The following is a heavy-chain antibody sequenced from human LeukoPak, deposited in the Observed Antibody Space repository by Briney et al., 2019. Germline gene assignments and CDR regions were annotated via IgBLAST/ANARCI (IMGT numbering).Heavy chain of an antibody. D-gene: IGHD6-19*01. J-gene: IGHJ4*02. Sequence: GGSLRLSCAASGFTFSSYWMSWVRQAPGKGLEWVANIEQDGSEKYYVDSVNGRFIISRDNPKKSLYLQMNSLRAEDTAVYYCARELSSGWLDYWGQGTLVTVSS. V-gene: IGHV3-7*01. CDR1: GFTFSSYW. CDR2: IEQDGSEK. CDR3: ARELSSGWLDY.